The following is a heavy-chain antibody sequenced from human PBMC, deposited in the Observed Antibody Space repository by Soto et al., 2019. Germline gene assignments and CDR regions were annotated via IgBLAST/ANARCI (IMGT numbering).Heavy chain of an antibody. Sequence: GGSLRLSCAASGFTFSNAWMNWVRQAPGKGLEWVGRIKSKTDGGTTDYAAPVKGRFTISRDDSKNTLYLQMNSLKTEDTAVYYCTTGPHIVATLYYYYGMDVWGQGTTVTVSS. J-gene: IGHJ6*02. CDR3: TTGPHIVATLYYYYGMDV. D-gene: IGHD5-12*01. V-gene: IGHV3-15*07. CDR1: GFTFSNAW. CDR2: IKSKTDGGTT.